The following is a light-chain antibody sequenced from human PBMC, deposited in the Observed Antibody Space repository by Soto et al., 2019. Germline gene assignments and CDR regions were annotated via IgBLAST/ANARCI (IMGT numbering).Light chain of an antibody. Sequence: EIVLTQSPVTLSLSPGERATLSCRASRSVYDFLAWYQQKPGQAPRLLIYGASNRAAGIPTRFSGSGSGTDFTLTISSLEPDDSGVYYCQQRSDWPPVTFGQGTRLEI. J-gene: IGKJ5*01. V-gene: IGKV3-11*01. CDR2: GAS. CDR1: RSVYDF. CDR3: QQRSDWPPVT.